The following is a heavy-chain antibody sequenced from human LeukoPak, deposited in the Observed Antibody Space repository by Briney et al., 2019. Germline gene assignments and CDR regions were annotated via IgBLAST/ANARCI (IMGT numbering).Heavy chain of an antibody. D-gene: IGHD2-2*01. Sequence: SETLSLTCTVSGGSISSGGYYWSWIRQHPGKGLEWIGYIYYSGSTYYNPSLKSRVTMSVDTSKNQFSLKLSSVTAADTAVYYCARDLCSSTSCYYDYWGQGTLVTVSS. CDR1: GGSISSGGYY. CDR3: ARDLCSSTSCYYDY. J-gene: IGHJ4*02. V-gene: IGHV4-31*03. CDR2: IYYSGST.